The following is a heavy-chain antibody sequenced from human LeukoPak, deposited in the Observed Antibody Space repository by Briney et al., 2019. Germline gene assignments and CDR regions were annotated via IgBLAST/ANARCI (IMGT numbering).Heavy chain of an antibody. CDR2: IYYSGST. J-gene: IGHJ4*02. CDR1: GGSISSSSYY. V-gene: IGHV4-39*07. CDR3: TRGLEYSGYEKTLFDY. D-gene: IGHD5-12*01. Sequence: SETLSLTCTVSGGSISSSSYYWGWIRQPPGKGLEWIGSIYYSGSTYYNPSLKSRVTISVDTSKNQFSLKLSSVTAADTAVYYCTRGLEYSGYEKTLFDYWGQGTLVTVSS.